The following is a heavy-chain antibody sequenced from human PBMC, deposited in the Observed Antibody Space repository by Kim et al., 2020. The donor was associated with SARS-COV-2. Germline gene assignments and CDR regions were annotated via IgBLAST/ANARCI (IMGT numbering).Heavy chain of an antibody. CDR1: GYTFTSYG. CDR3: ARGGSPEMAKIESDY. CDR2: ISAYNGNT. J-gene: IGHJ4*02. Sequence: ASVKVSCKASGYTFTSYGINWVRQAPGQGLEWMGWISAYNGNTNYAQKVQGRVTMTTDTSTTTAYMELRSLRSDDTAVYYCARGGSPEMAKIESDYWGQGTLVTVSS. D-gene: IGHD5-12*01. V-gene: IGHV1-18*04.